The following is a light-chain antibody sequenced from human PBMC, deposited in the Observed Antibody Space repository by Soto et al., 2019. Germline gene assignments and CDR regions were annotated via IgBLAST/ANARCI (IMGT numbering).Light chain of an antibody. CDR2: DAS. J-gene: IGKJ4*01. Sequence: EVVLTQSPATLSLSPGERATLSCRASQSVSSYLAWYQQKRGQAPRLLLYDASNRATGIPARFSGSGSGTDFTLTISSLEPEDFAVYYCQQRSKWPLTFGGGTKVEIK. CDR1: QSVSSY. CDR3: QQRSKWPLT. V-gene: IGKV3-11*01.